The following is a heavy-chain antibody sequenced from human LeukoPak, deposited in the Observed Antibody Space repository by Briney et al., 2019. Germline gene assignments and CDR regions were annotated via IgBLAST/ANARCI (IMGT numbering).Heavy chain of an antibody. CDR3: ARSQRLTVTAFDY. J-gene: IGHJ4*02. Sequence: SETLSLTCTVSGGSISSSSYYWGWIRQPPGKGLEWIGSIYYSGSTYYNPSLKSRVTISVDTSKNQFSLKLSSVTAADTAVYYCARSQRLTVTAFDYWGQGTLVTASS. CDR2: IYYSGST. CDR1: GGSISSSSYY. D-gene: IGHD4-17*01. V-gene: IGHV4-39*07.